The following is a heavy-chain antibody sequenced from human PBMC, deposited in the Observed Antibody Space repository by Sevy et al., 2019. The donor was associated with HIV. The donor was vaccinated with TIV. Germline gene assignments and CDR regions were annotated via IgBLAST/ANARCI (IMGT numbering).Heavy chain of an antibody. Sequence: SETLSLTCSVSAGSISSYFWTWVRQSPGKGLEWIGNIYFTGNTDYSPSLKSRVTLSLDTSKSQFSLTLKSVPAADTAIYFCARDSTTRPRVLDYWGQGTLVTVSS. CDR1: AGSISSYF. J-gene: IGHJ4*02. CDR3: ARDSTTRPRVLDY. V-gene: IGHV4-59*01. D-gene: IGHD1-1*01. CDR2: IYFTGNT.